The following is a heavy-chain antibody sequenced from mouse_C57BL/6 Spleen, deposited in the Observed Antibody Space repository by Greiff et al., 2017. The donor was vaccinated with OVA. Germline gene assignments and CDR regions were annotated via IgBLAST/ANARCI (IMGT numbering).Heavy chain of an antibody. V-gene: IGHV1-18*01. CDR1: GYTFTDYN. Sequence: VQLKESGPELVKPGASVKIPCKASGYTFTDYNMDWVKQSHGKSLEWIGDINPNNGGTIYNQKFKGKATLTVDKSSSTAYMELRSLTSEDTAVYYCAIRSPYFSYAMDYWGQGTSVTVSS. CDR3: AIRSPYFSYAMDY. D-gene: IGHD2-10*01. CDR2: INPNNGGT. J-gene: IGHJ4*01.